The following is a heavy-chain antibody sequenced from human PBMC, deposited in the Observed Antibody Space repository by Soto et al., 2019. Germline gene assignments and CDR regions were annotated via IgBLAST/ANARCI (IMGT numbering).Heavy chain of an antibody. V-gene: IGHV4-59*08. CDR1: GGTISSWY. CDR2: IYYSGST. CDR3: AIRYGSAIDY. D-gene: IGHD1-26*01. Sequence: QVQLQESGPGLVKPSETLSLTCTVSGGTISSWYWSWIRQPPGKGLEWIGYIYYSGSTNCNPSLKSRVTISVDTSKNQFSLRLSSVTAADTAGYYCAIRYGSAIDYWGQGTLVTFAS. J-gene: IGHJ4*02.